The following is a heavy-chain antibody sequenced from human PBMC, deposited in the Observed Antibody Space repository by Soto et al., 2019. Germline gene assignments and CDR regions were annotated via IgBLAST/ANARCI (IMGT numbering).Heavy chain of an antibody. Sequence: SETLSLRCTVSAGSISSCYGSWSRQRPGKGLEWIGYIYYSGSTNYNPSLKSRVTISVDTSKNQFSLKLSSVTAADTAVYYCARAQYSSSSVAFDIWGQGPMVTVSS. D-gene: IGHD6-6*01. CDR1: AGSISSCY. J-gene: IGHJ3*02. CDR2: IYYSGST. V-gene: IGHV4-59*01. CDR3: ARAQYSSSSVAFDI.